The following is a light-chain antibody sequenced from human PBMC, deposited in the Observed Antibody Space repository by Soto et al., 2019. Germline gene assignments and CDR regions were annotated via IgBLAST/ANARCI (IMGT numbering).Light chain of an antibody. Sequence: DIQMTQSPSTLSASVGDGVTITCRASQSVNYWLAWYQQKPGKAPKLLIYGATSLESGVPSRFSGSGYGTEFTLTISSLQPDDFATYYCQQYNGYSTFGQGTRVEIK. CDR3: QQYNGYST. CDR1: QSVNYW. CDR2: GAT. J-gene: IGKJ1*01. V-gene: IGKV1-5*01.